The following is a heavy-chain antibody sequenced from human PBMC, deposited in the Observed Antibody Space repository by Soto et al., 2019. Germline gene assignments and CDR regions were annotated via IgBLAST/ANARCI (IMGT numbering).Heavy chain of an antibody. J-gene: IGHJ6*03. V-gene: IGHV3-23*01. CDR1: GFTFSSYV. CDR3: AKEHTSAFAVHYMDV. CDR2: VSGSGGST. D-gene: IGHD3-10*02. Sequence: GGSLRLSCAASGFTFSSYVMSWVRQAPGKGLEWVSAVSGSGGSTYYADSVKGRFTISRDNSKNPLYLQMNSLRAEDTAVYFCAKEHTSAFAVHYMDVWGKGTTVTVSS.